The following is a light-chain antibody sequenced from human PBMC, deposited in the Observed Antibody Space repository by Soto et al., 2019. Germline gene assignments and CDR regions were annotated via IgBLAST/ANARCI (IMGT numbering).Light chain of an antibody. V-gene: IGLV2-14*01. Sequence: HSVLTQPASVSGSPGQSISISCTGTSSDVGAYDYVSWHQQYPGKAPKLIIYAVTNRPSGISDRFSASKSGNTASLAISGLQAEDEADYYCSSHTTSNTWVFGGGTRLTVL. CDR1: SSDVGAYDY. J-gene: IGLJ3*02. CDR2: AVT. CDR3: SSHTTSNTWV.